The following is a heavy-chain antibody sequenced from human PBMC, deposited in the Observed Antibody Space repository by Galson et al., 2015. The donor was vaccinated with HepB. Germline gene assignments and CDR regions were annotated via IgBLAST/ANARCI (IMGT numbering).Heavy chain of an antibody. CDR1: GFTFSSYS. J-gene: IGHJ4*02. D-gene: IGHD6-19*01. Sequence: SLRLSCAASGFTFSSYSMNWVRQAPGKGLEWVSSISSSSSYIYYADSVKGRFTISRDNAKNSLYLQMNSLRAEDTAVYYCARTTIAVAGTGDFDYWGQGTLVTVSS. CDR2: ISSSSSYI. V-gene: IGHV3-21*01. CDR3: ARTTIAVAGTGDFDY.